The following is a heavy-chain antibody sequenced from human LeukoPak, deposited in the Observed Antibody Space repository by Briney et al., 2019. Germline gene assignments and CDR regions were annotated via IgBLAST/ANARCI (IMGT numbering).Heavy chain of an antibody. V-gene: IGHV4-39*07. CDR2: IYYSGST. Sequence: SETLSLTCTVSGGSISSSSYYWGWIRQPPGKGLEWIGSIYYSGSTYYNPSLKSRVTISVDTSKNQFSLKLSSVTAADTAVYYCARYYYDSSGYSLFDYWGQGTLVTVSS. D-gene: IGHD3-22*01. CDR1: GGSISSSSYY. CDR3: ARYYYDSSGYSLFDY. J-gene: IGHJ4*02.